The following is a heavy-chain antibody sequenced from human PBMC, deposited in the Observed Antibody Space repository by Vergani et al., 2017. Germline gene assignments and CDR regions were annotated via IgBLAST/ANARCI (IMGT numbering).Heavy chain of an antibody. D-gene: IGHD3-10*01. CDR1: GFTVSTDY. CDR3: VRGKQVHNMYYSASGTYYYYGLDV. V-gene: IGHV3-7*01. Sequence: EVQLVESGGGLVQPGGSLTLSCAASGFTVSTDYFSWVRQAPGKGLEWVASIKQDGSEKQYVDSVKGRFTISRDNAKNTVDLQMHSLRVEDTAVYYCVRGKQVHNMYYSASGTYYYYGLDVWGQGITVTVSS. CDR2: IKQDGSEK. J-gene: IGHJ6*02.